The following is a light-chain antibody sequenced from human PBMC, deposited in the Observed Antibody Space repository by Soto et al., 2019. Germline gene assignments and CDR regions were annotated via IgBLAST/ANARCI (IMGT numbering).Light chain of an antibody. J-gene: IGKJ1*01. V-gene: IGKV1-13*02. Sequence: AIQLTQSPSSLSASVGDRVTISCRASQGISSALAWYQQKPGKAPKVLIYDASSLESGVPSRFSGSGSGTDFTLTISSMQPEDFATYYCQQFNSYPQTFGRGTEVDIK. CDR2: DAS. CDR1: QGISSA. CDR3: QQFNSYPQT.